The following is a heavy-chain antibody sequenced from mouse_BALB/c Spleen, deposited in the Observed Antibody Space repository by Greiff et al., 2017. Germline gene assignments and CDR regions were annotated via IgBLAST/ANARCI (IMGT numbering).Heavy chain of an antibody. J-gene: IGHJ4*01. D-gene: IGHD1-2*01. CDR2: IDPETGGT. CDR3: TGSGIYSGYAGAMDY. V-gene: IGHV1-15*01. CDR1: GYTFTDYE. Sequence: VQLQQSGAELVRPGASVTLSCKASGYTFTDYEMHWVKQTPVHGLEWLGAIDPETGGTAYNQKFKGKATLTADKSSSTAYMELRSLTSEDSAVYYCTGSGIYSGYAGAMDYWGQGTSVTVSS.